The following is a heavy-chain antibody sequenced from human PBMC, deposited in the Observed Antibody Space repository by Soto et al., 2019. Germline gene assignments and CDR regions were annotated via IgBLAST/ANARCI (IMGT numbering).Heavy chain of an antibody. D-gene: IGHD2-15*01. J-gene: IGHJ4*02. Sequence: GESLKISCKGSGYSFISYWIGWVRQMPGKGLEWMGIIYPGDSDTRYSPSFQGQVTISADKSISTAYLQWSSLKASDTAMYYCARSRLEVVAATRYYFDYWGQGTLVTVSS. V-gene: IGHV5-51*01. CDR1: GYSFISYW. CDR3: ARSRLEVVAATRYYFDY. CDR2: IYPGDSDT.